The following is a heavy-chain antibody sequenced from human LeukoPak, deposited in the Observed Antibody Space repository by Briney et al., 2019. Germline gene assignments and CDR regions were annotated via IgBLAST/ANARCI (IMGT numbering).Heavy chain of an antibody. J-gene: IGHJ6*03. CDR3: ASYRNYDYYYYYMDV. V-gene: IGHV1-2*02. Sequence: GASVKVSCKASGYTFTGYYMHWVRQAPGQGLEWMGWINPNSGGTNYAQKFQGRVTMTRDTSISTAYMELSRLRSDDTAVYYCASYRNYDYYYYYMDVWGKGTTVTVSS. D-gene: IGHD1-7*01. CDR2: INPNSGGT. CDR1: GYTFTGYY.